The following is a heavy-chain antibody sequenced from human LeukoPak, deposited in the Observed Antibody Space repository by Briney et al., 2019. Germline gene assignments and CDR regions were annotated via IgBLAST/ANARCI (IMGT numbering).Heavy chain of an antibody. CDR1: GGSFSGYY. J-gene: IGHJ6*03. Sequence: SETLSLTCAVYGGSFSGYYWSWIRQPPGKGLEWIGEINHSGSTNYNPSLKSRVTISADTSKNQFSLKLSSVTAADTAVYYCARGTTVVTRPVFATWYYYYYYMEVWGKGTTVTVSS. CDR2: INHSGST. D-gene: IGHD4-23*01. CDR3: ARGTTVVTRPVFATWYYYYYYMEV. V-gene: IGHV4-34*01.